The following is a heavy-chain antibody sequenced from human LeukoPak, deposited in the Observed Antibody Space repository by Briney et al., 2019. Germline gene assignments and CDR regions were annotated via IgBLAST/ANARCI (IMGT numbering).Heavy chain of an antibody. CDR3: ARGGGFDY. CDR2: ISSSSSYI. J-gene: IGHJ4*02. D-gene: IGHD3-16*01. Sequence: GGSLRLSCAASGFTFSTAWMTWVRQAPGKGLEWVSSISSSSSYIYYADSVKGRFTISRDNAKNSLYLQMNSLRAEDTAVYYCARGGGFDYWGQGTLVTVSS. V-gene: IGHV3-21*01. CDR1: GFTFSTAW.